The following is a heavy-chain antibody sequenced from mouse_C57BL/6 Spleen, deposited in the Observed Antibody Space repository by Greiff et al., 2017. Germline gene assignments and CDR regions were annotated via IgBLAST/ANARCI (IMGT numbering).Heavy chain of an antibody. CDR2: IYPGSGST. CDR3: ARRDYYGSSYCDY. CDR1: GYTFTSYW. V-gene: IGHV1-55*01. J-gene: IGHJ2*01. D-gene: IGHD1-1*01. Sequence: VQLQQPGAELVKPGASVKMSCKASGYTFTSYWITWVKQRPGQGLEWIGDIYPGSGSTNYNEKFKGKATLTVDPSSRTAYMQLSSLTSEDSAVYYCARRDYYGSSYCDYWGQGTTRTVSS.